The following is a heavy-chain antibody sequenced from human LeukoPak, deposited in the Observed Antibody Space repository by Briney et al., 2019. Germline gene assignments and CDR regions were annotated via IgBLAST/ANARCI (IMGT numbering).Heavy chain of an antibody. Sequence: ASVKVSCKASGYTFTGYYMHWVRRAPGQGLEWMGWINPNSGGTNYAQKFQGRVTMTRDTSISTAYMELSRLRSDDTAVYYCARAGIINRGWSYWGQGTLVTVSS. CDR1: GYTFTGYY. V-gene: IGHV1-2*02. D-gene: IGHD3-10*01. J-gene: IGHJ4*02. CDR2: INPNSGGT. CDR3: ARAGIINRGWSY.